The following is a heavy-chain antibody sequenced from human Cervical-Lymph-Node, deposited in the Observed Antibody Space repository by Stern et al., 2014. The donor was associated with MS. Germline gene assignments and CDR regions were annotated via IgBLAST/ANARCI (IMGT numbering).Heavy chain of an antibody. CDR2: ISYDGSNK. J-gene: IGHJ4*02. CDR1: GFTFSSYD. CDR3: ATSQRFRRWGRY. V-gene: IGHV3-30*03. Sequence: DQLVESGGGVVQPGRSLRLSCAASGFTFSSYDMHWVRQAPGKGLEWVAVISYDGSNKYYADSVKGRFTTSRDNSKNTLYLQMDSLRAEDTAVYYCATSQRFRRWGRYWGQGNLVTVSS. D-gene: IGHD5/OR15-5a*01.